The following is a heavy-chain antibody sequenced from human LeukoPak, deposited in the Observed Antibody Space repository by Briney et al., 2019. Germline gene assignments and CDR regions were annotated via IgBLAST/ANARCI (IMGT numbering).Heavy chain of an antibody. CDR2: INAANGST. CDR3: ARGELLRFLEWYFDY. V-gene: IGHV1-3*01. D-gene: IGHD3-3*01. J-gene: IGHJ4*02. Sequence: ASVKVSCKASGYSFTDYAMHWVRQAPGQRLEWMGWINAANGSTKYSQKFQGRVTITRDTSASTAYMELSSLRSEDTAVYYCARGELLRFLEWYFDYWGQGTLVTVSS. CDR1: GYSFTDYA.